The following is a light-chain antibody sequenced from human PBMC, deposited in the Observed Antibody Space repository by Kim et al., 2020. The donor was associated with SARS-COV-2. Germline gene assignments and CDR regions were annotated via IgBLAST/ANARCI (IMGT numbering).Light chain of an antibody. CDR2: GAS. CDR3: QQYGTSPLLT. V-gene: IGKV3-20*01. Sequence: EIALTQSPGTLSLSPGERATLSCRASQSIRDNFLAWYQQRPGQAPRLLLYGASSRATDIPDRFTGTGSGTDFILTITRLEPEDFAVYYCQQYGTSPLLTFGGGSKVDIK. J-gene: IGKJ4*01. CDR1: QSIRDNF.